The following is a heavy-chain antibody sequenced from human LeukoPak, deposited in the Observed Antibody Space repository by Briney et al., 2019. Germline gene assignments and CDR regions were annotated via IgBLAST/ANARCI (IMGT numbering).Heavy chain of an antibody. CDR1: GFTFRNYG. J-gene: IGHJ2*01. Sequence: QSGWSLRLSCAAPGFTFRNYGMHWVRQAPGEGLEWVAVIWYDGSNKYYADSVKGRFTMSRDNSKNTLFLQMNSLRVDDTAVYYCARDRSVRYFDLWGRGTLVTVSS. CDR2: IWYDGSNK. V-gene: IGHV3-33*01. CDR3: ARDRSVRYFDL. D-gene: IGHD3-3*01.